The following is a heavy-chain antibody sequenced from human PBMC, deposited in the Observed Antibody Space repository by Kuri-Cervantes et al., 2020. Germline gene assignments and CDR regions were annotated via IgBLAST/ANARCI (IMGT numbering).Heavy chain of an antibody. J-gene: IGHJ6*03. D-gene: IGHD3-16*01. CDR1: GFIVSSNY. CDR3: ATGGRVVGTRGRGYYMDV. Sequence: ETLSLTCAASGFIVSSNYMSWVRQAPGKGLEWVSVMYSGGSTYYADSVKGRFTISRDNSKNTLYLQMNSLRAEDTAVYYCATGGRVVGTRGRGYYMDVWGKGTTVTVSS. V-gene: IGHV3-53*01. CDR2: MYSGGST.